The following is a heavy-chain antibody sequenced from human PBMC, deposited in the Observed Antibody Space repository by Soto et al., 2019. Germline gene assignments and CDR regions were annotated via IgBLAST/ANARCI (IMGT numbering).Heavy chain of an antibody. V-gene: IGHV4-31*03. CDR1: GSALREFGHF. Sequence: SETLSLTCTDSGSALREFGHFWTCFRQRPGRGLEWCGYSTYTGFTYYSPSVESRISIAVETSKTECSLTVNSVTAADTAFYYCATEPGGPRLDRFDVSG. D-gene: IGHD3-16*01. J-gene: IGHJ6*02. CDR3: ATEPGGPRLDRFDV. CDR2: STYTGFT.